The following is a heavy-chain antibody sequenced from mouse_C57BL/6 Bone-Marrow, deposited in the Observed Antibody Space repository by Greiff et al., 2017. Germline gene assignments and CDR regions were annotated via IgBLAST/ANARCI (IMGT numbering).Heavy chain of an antibody. D-gene: IGHD1-1*01. Sequence: EVKLMESGPELVKPGASVKISCKASGYSFTDYNMNWVKQSNGKSLEWIGVINPNYGTTSYNQKFKGKATLTVDQSSSTAYMQLNSLTSEDSAVYYCAREYYYGSSPFAYWGQGTLVTVSA. V-gene: IGHV1-39*01. J-gene: IGHJ3*01. CDR3: AREYYYGSSPFAY. CDR1: GYSFTDYN. CDR2: INPNYGTT.